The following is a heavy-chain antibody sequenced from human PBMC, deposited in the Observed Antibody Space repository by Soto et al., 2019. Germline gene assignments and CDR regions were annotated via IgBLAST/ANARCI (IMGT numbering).Heavy chain of an antibody. V-gene: IGHV4-30-2*01. Sequence: SETLSLTCAVSGGSISSGGYSWSWIRQPPGKGLEWIGYIYHSGSTYYNPSLKSRVTISVDRSKNQFSLKLSSVTAADTAVYYCARGGHGSGWYPSFDYWGQGTLVTVSS. CDR2: IYHSGST. CDR3: ARGGHGSGWYPSFDY. D-gene: IGHD6-19*01. CDR1: GGSISSGGYS. J-gene: IGHJ4*02.